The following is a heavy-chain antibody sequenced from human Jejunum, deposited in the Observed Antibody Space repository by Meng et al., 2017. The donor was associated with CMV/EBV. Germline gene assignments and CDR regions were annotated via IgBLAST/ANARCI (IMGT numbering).Heavy chain of an antibody. D-gene: IGHD2-2*01. CDR1: GFIFSIYG. J-gene: IGHJ4*02. Sequence: CAASGFIFSIYGMNWVRQAPGKGLEWVAFIQHTGNTEYYADSVKGRFTISRDNSENTLYLQMNSLRDEDMGVYYCAKSLSSASWDYWGQGTLVTVSS. CDR3: AKSLSSASWDY. CDR2: IQHTGNTE. V-gene: IGHV3-30*02.